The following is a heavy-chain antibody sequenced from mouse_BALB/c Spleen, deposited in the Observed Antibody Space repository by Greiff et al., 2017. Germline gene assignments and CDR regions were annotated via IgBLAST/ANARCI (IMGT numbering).Heavy chain of an antibody. V-gene: IGHV5-6-5*01. CDR3: ARGYGNFYYFDY. Sequence: EVHLVESGGGLVKPGGSLKLSCAASGFTFSSYAMSWVRQTPEKRLEWVACISSGGSTYYPDSVKGRFTISRDNARNILYLQMSSLRSEDTAMYYCARGYGNFYYFDYWGQGTTLTVSS. CDR2: ISSGGST. J-gene: IGHJ2*01. CDR1: GFTFSSYA. D-gene: IGHD2-1*01.